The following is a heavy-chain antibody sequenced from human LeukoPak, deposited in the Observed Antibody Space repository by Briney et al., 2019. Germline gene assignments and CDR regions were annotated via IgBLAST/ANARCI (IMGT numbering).Heavy chain of an antibody. V-gene: IGHV3-23*01. J-gene: IGHJ6*02. Sequence: GGSLRLSCDASGFTFIAYAMTWVRQAPGKGLEWVSSIGSDDKAHYSESVKGRFAISRDNSKNTLFLQLHNLRLEDTALYYCARDLHYYLAMDVWGQGTTVTVSS. CDR3: ARDLHYYLAMDV. CDR1: GFTFIAYA. CDR2: IGSDDKA.